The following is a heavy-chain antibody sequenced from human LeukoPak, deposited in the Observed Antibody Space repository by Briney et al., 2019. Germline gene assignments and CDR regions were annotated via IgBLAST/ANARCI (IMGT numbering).Heavy chain of an antibody. Sequence: ASVKVSCKASGYTFTSYGISWVRQAPGQGLEWMGWISAYNGNTSYAQKLQGRVTMTTDTSTSTAYMELRSLRSDDTAVYYCARDFPTREIAARPDAFDIWGQGTMVTVSS. J-gene: IGHJ3*02. CDR3: ARDFPTREIAARPDAFDI. D-gene: IGHD6-6*01. CDR1: GYTFTSYG. CDR2: ISAYNGNT. V-gene: IGHV1-18*01.